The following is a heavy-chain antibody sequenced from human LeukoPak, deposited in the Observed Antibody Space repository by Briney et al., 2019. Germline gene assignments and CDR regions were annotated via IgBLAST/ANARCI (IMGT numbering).Heavy chain of an antibody. CDR1: GFTFSSYA. J-gene: IGHJ4*02. V-gene: IGHV3-23*01. CDR3: AKDSSRGYDYVWGSYRYTSYYFDY. D-gene: IGHD3-16*02. Sequence: PGGSLRLSCAASGFTFSSYAMSWVRQAPGKGLEWVSAISGSGGSTYYADSVKGRFTISRDNSKTTLYLQMNSLRAEDTAVYYCAKDSSRGYDYVWGSYRYTSYYFDYWGQGTLVTVSS. CDR2: ISGSGGST.